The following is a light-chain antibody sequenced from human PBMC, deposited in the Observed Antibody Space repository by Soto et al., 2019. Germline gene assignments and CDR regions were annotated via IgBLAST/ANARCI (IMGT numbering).Light chain of an antibody. CDR2: NIF. CDR1: QSLIHRNGNTY. CDR3: MQATEFPRT. J-gene: IGKJ2*02. V-gene: IGKV2-24*01. Sequence: IVMTQTPLSSPVTLGQPASISCRSSQSLIHRNGNTYLTWLHQRPGQPPRLLIHNIFNRFSGVPDRFSGSGAGTDFTLRISRVEPGDVGVYYCMQATEFPRTFGQGTKLEIK.